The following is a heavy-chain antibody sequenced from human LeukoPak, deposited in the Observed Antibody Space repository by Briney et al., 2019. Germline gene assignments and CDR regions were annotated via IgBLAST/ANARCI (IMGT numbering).Heavy chain of an antibody. CDR1: GGTFSSYA. CDR3: ARDVDMITFGGVIVTDY. CDR2: INPILGIA. Sequence: ASVKVSCKASGGTFSSYAISWVRQAPGQGLEWMGRINPILGIANYAQKFQGRVTITADKSTSTAYMELSSLRSEDTAVYYCARDVDMITFGGVIVTDYWGQGTLVTVSS. J-gene: IGHJ4*02. D-gene: IGHD3-16*02. V-gene: IGHV1-69*04.